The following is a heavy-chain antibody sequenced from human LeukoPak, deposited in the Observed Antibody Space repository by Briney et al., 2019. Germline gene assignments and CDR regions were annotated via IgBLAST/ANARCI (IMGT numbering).Heavy chain of an antibody. CDR2: MNPNSGNT. V-gene: IGHV1-8*03. D-gene: IGHD2-2*01. J-gene: IGHJ3*02. CDR1: GYTFTSYD. CDR3: ARGGGSRPDVAFDI. Sequence: GASVKVSCKASGYTFTSYDINWVRQATGQGLEWMGWMNPNSGNTGYAQKFQGRVTITRNTSISTAYMELSSLRSEDTAVYYCARGGGSRPDVAFDIWGQGTMVHVPS.